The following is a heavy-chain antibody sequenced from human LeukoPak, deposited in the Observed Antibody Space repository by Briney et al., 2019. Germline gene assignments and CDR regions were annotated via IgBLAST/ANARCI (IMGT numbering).Heavy chain of an antibody. CDR2: INPDGTER. D-gene: IGHD6-19*01. J-gene: IGHJ6*02. CDR1: GFSFSTYW. CDR3: ARDLAAVPGPRMDV. Sequence: PSGGSLRLSCAASGFSFSTYWMSWVRQAPGKGLEWVALINPDGTERYYVDSVKGRFTISRDNAKNSPDLQMDSLRAEDTAMYSCARDLAAVPGPRMDVWGQGTTVTVSS. V-gene: IGHV3-7*03.